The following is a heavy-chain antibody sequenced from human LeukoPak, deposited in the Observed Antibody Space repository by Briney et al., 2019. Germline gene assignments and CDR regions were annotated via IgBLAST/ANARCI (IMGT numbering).Heavy chain of an antibody. CDR2: ITNGGSTI. V-gene: IGHV3-11*01. D-gene: IGHD3-9*01. J-gene: IGHJ6*02. CDR1: GFTFSDYN. Sequence: RGSLRLSCAASGFTFSDYNMNWVRQAPGKGPEWVSYITNGGSTIHHADSVKGRFTISRDNAKKTLYLQMNRLRAEDTAVYYCARSIGLTGGGVDVWGQGTTVTVSS. CDR3: ARSIGLTGGGVDV.